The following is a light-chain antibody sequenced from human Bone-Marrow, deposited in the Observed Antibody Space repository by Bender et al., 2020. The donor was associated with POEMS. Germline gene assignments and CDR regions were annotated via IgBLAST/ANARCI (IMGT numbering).Light chain of an antibody. Sequence: QSALTQPASVSGSPGQSITISCTGTGSDVGGYNLVSWYQQHPGKAPKLMIYEVNKRPSGVSNRFSGSKSGNTASLTISGLLPEDEADYYCSSYTSTTTLVFGGGTKLTVL. CDR2: EVN. CDR1: GSDVGGYNL. J-gene: IGLJ3*02. V-gene: IGLV2-14*02. CDR3: SSYTSTTTLV.